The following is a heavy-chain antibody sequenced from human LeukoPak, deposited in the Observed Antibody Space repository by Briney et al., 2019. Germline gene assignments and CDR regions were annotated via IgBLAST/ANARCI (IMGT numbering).Heavy chain of an antibody. D-gene: IGHD4-17*01. CDR1: GYTFTSYY. CDR3: ARDYGDYPSANWFDP. Sequence: GASVKVSCKASGYTFTSYYIHWVRQAPGQGLEWMGKINPSGDSTNYAQKFQGRVTMTRDTSISTAYMELSRLRSDDTAVYYCARDYGDYPSANWFDPWGQGTLVTVSS. J-gene: IGHJ5*02. V-gene: IGHV1-46*01. CDR2: INPSGDST.